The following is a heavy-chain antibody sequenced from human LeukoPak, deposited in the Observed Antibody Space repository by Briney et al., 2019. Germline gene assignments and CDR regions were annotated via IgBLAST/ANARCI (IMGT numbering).Heavy chain of an antibody. Sequence: ASVKVSCKASGCTFTSYGISWVRQAPGQGLEWMGWISAYNGNTNYAQKLQGRVTMTTDTSTSTAYMELRSLRSDDTAVYYCARDSTLWFGEGGRGYFDYWGQGTLVTVSS. CDR2: ISAYNGNT. J-gene: IGHJ4*02. CDR1: GCTFTSYG. D-gene: IGHD3-10*01. V-gene: IGHV1-18*01. CDR3: ARDSTLWFGEGGRGYFDY.